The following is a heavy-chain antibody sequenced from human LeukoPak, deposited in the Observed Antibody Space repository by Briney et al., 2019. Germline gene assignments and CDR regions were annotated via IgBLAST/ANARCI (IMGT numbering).Heavy chain of an antibody. CDR1: GFTFSSYN. CDR3: ARVQWLFIRWQNAFDI. J-gene: IGHJ3*02. CDR2: ISSSSSTI. D-gene: IGHD3-22*01. V-gene: IGHV3-48*04. Sequence: PGGSLRLSCAASGFTFSSYNINWVRQAPGKGLEWVSSISSSSSTIYYADSVKGRFTISRDNAKNSVYLQMNSLRAEDTAVYYCARVQWLFIRWQNAFDIWGQGTLVTVSS.